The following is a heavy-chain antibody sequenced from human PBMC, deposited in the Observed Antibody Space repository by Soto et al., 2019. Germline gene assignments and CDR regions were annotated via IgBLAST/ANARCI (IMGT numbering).Heavy chain of an antibody. CDR3: ARRLCGGDCYSIDY. CDR2: INHSGST. CDR1: GFTFSDYY. V-gene: IGHV4-34*01. Sequence: GSLRLSCAASGFTFSDYYMSWIRQPPGKGLEWIGEINHSGSTNYNPSLKSRVTISVDTSKNQFSLKLSSVTAADTAVYYCARRLCGGDCYSIDYWGQGTLVTVSS. D-gene: IGHD2-21*02. J-gene: IGHJ4*02.